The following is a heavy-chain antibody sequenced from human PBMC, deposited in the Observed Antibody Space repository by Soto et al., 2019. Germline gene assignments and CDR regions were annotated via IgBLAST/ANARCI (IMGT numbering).Heavy chain of an antibody. V-gene: IGHV3-30*03. Sequence: GGSLRLSGAASGFTFSSYGMHWVRQAPGKGLEWVAVISYDGSNKYYADSVKGRFTISRDNSKNSLYLQMNSLRAEDTAVYYCGRPPVYYDSSGYYYEPRGAAFDIGGKGTRVPVSS. CDR2: ISYDGSNK. CDR1: GFTFSSYG. D-gene: IGHD3-22*01. CDR3: GRPPVYYDSSGYYYEPRGAAFDI. J-gene: IGHJ3*02.